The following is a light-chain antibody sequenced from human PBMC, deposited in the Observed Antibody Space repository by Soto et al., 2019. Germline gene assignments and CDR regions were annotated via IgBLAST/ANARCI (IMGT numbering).Light chain of an antibody. J-gene: IGKJ1*01. Sequence: ERVMTQSPATLSVSPGERATPSCRASQSVSGSSLAWYQQRPGQAPRLLIYGASNRATGIPDRFSGSGSGTDFTLTISRLEPEDFAVYNCQQYGSSPWTFGQGTKVDIK. CDR1: QSVSGSS. CDR2: GAS. V-gene: IGKV3-20*01. CDR3: QQYGSSPWT.